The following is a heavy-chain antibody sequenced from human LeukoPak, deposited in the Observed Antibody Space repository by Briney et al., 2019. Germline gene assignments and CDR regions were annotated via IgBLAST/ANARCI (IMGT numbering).Heavy chain of an antibody. CDR2: VFDSGST. J-gene: IGHJ6*03. CDR1: GASFSTNY. D-gene: IGHD1-1*01. Sequence: SETLSLTCSVSGASFSTNYWSWVRQPPGRGLEWIGYVFDSGSTNYNPSLKSRVTISVDTSTKQFSLRLSSVTAADTAVYYCARLYQQSKWKYYYYYMDVWGKGTAVTVSS. CDR3: ARLYQQSKWKYYYYYMDV. V-gene: IGHV4-59*01.